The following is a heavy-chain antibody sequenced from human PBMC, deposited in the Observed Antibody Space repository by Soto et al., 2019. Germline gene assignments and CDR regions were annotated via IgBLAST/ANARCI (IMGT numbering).Heavy chain of an antibody. V-gene: IGHV3-23*01. CDR1: GFTFDSCG. CDR2: VSPHAANT. CDR3: ARESEDLTSNFDY. Sequence: GGSLRLSCVASGFTFDSCGMNWVRQAPGKGLEWVAGVSPHAANTYYADSVRGRFIISRDDSRKTVSLDMNSLRAEDTAVYYCARESEDLTSNFDYWRQGTLVTVAS. J-gene: IGHJ4*02.